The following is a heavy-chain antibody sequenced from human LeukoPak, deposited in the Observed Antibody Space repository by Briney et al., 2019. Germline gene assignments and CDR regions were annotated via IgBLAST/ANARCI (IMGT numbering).Heavy chain of an antibody. D-gene: IGHD3-10*01. Sequence: GASVKVSCKASGYTFTGYYMHWVRRAPGQGLGWMGWINPNSGGTNYAQKFQGRVTMTRDTSISTAYMELSRLRSDDTAVYYCAREGDYYGSGRDWFDPWGQGTLVTVSS. CDR1: GYTFTGYY. V-gene: IGHV1-2*02. CDR2: INPNSGGT. J-gene: IGHJ5*02. CDR3: AREGDYYGSGRDWFDP.